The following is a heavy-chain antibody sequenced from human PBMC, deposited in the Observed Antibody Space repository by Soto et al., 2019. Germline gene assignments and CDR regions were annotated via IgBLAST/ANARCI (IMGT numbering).Heavy chain of an antibody. D-gene: IGHD4-17*01. J-gene: IGHJ3*02. V-gene: IGHV3-23*01. CDR1: GFTFSSYA. Sequence: EVQLLESGGGLVQPGGSLRLSCAASGFTFSSYAMSGVRQAPGKGLEWVSAISGSGGSTYYADSVKGRFTISRDNSKNTLYLQMNSLRAEDRAVYYCAGGYGDRFDAFDIWGQGTMVTVSS. CDR2: ISGSGGST. CDR3: AGGYGDRFDAFDI.